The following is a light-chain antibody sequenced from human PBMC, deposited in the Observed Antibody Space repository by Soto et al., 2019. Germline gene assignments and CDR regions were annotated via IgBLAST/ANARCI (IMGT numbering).Light chain of an antibody. Sequence: IVVTQSPSTLSVSQGGRATLSCRASQSVSSNLAWYQQKPGQAPRLLIYGASTRATGFPARFSGSGSGTEFTLTISSLQSEDFAVYYCQQYKNLPLTFGGGTKVDIK. CDR2: GAS. CDR3: QQYKNLPLT. V-gene: IGKV3-15*01. CDR1: QSVSSN. J-gene: IGKJ4*01.